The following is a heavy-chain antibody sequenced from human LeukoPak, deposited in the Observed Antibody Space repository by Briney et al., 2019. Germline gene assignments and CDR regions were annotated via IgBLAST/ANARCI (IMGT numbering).Heavy chain of an antibody. CDR2: FYVGGAT. D-gene: IGHD6-13*01. Sequence: GGSLRLSCAVSGFSVTNNYMSWVRQAPGKGLEWVSVFYVGGATYYADSVKGRFTISRDNSENTLYLQMKSLRAEDTAVYYCAKHHYSSSWPEYFQHWGQGTLVTVSS. V-gene: IGHV3-53*01. CDR1: GFSVTNNY. J-gene: IGHJ1*01. CDR3: AKHHYSSSWPEYFQH.